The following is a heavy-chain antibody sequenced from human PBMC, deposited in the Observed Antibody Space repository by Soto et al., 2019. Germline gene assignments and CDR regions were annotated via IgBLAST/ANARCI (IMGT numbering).Heavy chain of an antibody. CDR2: IYYSGST. D-gene: IGHD3-3*01. J-gene: IGHJ3*02. CDR1: GGSISSYY. V-gene: IGHV4-59*01. Sequence: PSETLSLTCTVSGGSISSYYWSWIRQPPGKGLEWIGYIYYSGSTNYNPSLKSRVTISVDTSKNQFSLKLSSVTAADAALYYCARGPLEWLLYDAFDIWGQGTMVTVSS. CDR3: ARGPLEWLLYDAFDI.